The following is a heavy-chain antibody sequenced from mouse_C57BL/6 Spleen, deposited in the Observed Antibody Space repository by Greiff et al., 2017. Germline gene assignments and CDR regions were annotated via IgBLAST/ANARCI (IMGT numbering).Heavy chain of an antibody. CDR3: ARGLKPAWFAY. Sequence: QVQLQQSGPELVKPGASVKISCKASGYAFSSSWMNWVKQRPGKGLEWIGRIYPGDGDTNYNGKFKGKATLTADKSSSTAYMQLSSLTSEDSAVYFCARGLKPAWFAYWGQGTLVTVSA. V-gene: IGHV1-82*01. CDR1: GYAFSSSW. CDR2: IYPGDGDT. J-gene: IGHJ3*01.